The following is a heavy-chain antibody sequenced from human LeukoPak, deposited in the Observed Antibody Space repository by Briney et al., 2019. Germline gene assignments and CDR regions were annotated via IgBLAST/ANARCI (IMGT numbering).Heavy chain of an antibody. V-gene: IGHV3-7*05. CDR1: GFTFSSYT. Sequence: PGGSLRLSCAASGFTFSSYTMNWVRQAPGKGLEWVASIKQDGSQKNYVDSVKGRFTISRDNAKNSLYLQMNSLRVEDTAVYYCARDGSWSFDYWGQGSLVTVSS. D-gene: IGHD6-13*01. J-gene: IGHJ4*02. CDR2: IKQDGSQK. CDR3: ARDGSWSFDY.